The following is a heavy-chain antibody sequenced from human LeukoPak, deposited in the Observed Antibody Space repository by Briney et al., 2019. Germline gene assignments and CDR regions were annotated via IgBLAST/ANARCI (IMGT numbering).Heavy chain of an antibody. CDR3: AGSTTKRVPEDY. V-gene: IGHV4-4*02. CDR2: IFHSGST. CDR1: SNSIFTSNW. Sequence: SETLSLTCTVSSNSIFTSNWWSWVRQPPGKGLEWIGQIFHSGSTSYSPSLKSRVTISMDKSKNQISLRLTSVTAADTAVYYCAGSTTKRVPEDYWGQGTLVTVSS. D-gene: IGHD1-14*01. J-gene: IGHJ4*02.